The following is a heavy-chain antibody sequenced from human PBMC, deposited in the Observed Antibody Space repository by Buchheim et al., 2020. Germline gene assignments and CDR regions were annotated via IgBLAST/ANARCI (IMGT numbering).Heavy chain of an antibody. CDR3: ARNQGGTSFSHGYRGPARAAAGTTGIDY. J-gene: IGHJ4*02. CDR1: GGSFSGYY. CDR2: INHSGST. V-gene: IGHV4-34*01. Sequence: QVQLQQWGAGLLKPSETLSLTCAVYGGSFSGYYWSWIRQPPGKGLEWIGEINHSGSTNYNPSLKSRVTISVDTSKNQFSLKLSSVTAADTAVYYCARNQGGTSFSHGYRGPARAAAGTTGIDYWGQGTL. D-gene: IGHD6-13*01.